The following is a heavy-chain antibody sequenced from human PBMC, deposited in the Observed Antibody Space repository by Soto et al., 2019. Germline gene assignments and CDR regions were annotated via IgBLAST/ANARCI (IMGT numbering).Heavy chain of an antibody. J-gene: IGHJ6*02. CDR1: GCSFTSYW. Sequence: XESLKISCKGSGCSFTSYWISWVRQMPGKGLEWMGRIDPSDSYTNYSPSFQGHVTISADRSISTAYLQWSSLKASDTAMYYCARRGGYSGYDYYYGMDVWGQGNTVTVSS. CDR3: ARRGGYSGYDYYYGMDV. D-gene: IGHD5-12*01. CDR2: IDPSDSYT. V-gene: IGHV5-10-1*01.